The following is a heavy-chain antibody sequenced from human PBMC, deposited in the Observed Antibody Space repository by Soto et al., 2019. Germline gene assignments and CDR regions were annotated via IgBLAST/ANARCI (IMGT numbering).Heavy chain of an antibody. CDR1: GFTFSSYG. CDR2: ISYDGSNK. D-gene: IGHD6-19*01. CDR3: VKDGSSGWPYYYGMDV. J-gene: IGHJ6*02. Sequence: ESGGGVVPPGRSLRLSCAASGFTFSSYGMHWVRQAPGKGLEWVAVISYDGSNKYYADSLKGRFTVSRDNSKNTLYLQMSSLRAEDTAVYYCVKDGSSGWPYYYGMDVWGQGTTVTVSS. V-gene: IGHV3-30*18.